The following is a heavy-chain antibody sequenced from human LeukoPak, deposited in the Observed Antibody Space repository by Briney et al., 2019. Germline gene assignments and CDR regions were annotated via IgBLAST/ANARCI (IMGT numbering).Heavy chain of an antibody. V-gene: IGHV4-59*01. CDR3: ARAPSGYGDPFDY. D-gene: IGHD4-17*01. CDR1: GGSITSYY. CDR2: IYYSGST. Sequence: ASETLSLTCTVSGGSITSYYWSWIRQPPGKGLEWIGYIYYSGSTNYNPSLKSRVTISVDTSKNQFSLKLSSVTAADTAVYYCARAPSGYGDPFDYWGQGTLVTVSS. J-gene: IGHJ4*02.